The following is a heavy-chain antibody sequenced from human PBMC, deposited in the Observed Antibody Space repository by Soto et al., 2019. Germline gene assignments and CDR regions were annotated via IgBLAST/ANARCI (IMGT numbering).Heavy chain of an antibody. CDR3: AREVIDIVATISQGHYYYYYMDV. CDR2: INAGNGNT. V-gene: IGHV1-3*01. J-gene: IGHJ6*03. Sequence: GASVKVSCKASGYTFTSYAMHWVRQAPGQRLEWMGWINAGNGNTKYSQKYKGRVTITRDTSASTAYMELSSLRSEDTAVYYCAREVIDIVATISQGHYYYYYMDVWGKGTTVTVSS. CDR1: GYTFTSYA. D-gene: IGHD5-12*01.